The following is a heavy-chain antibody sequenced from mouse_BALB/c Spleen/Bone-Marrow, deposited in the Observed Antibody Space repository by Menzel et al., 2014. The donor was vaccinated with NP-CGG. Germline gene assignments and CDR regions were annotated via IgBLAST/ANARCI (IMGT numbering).Heavy chain of an antibody. CDR3: TRNWAFDY. V-gene: IGHV1-61*01. D-gene: IGHD4-1*01. Sequence: VQLQQSGAELVRPGASVKLSCKASGYTFTSYWMNWVKQRPGRGLEWIGMVDPSDSKTHFNQMFKDKATLTVDKSSSTAYMHLSSLTSEDSAVYYCTRNWAFDYWGQGTTLTVSS. CDR1: GYTFTSYW. J-gene: IGHJ2*01. CDR2: VDPSDSKT.